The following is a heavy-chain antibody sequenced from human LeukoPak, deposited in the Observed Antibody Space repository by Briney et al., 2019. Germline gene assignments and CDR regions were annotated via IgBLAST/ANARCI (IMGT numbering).Heavy chain of an antibody. J-gene: IGHJ4*02. CDR2: IHRDERI. CDR1: GISVSENY. CDR3: ARDSGSSSWAYS. D-gene: IGHD6-6*01. Sequence: GGSLRLSCAASGISVSENYMSWVRQAPGKGLEWVSVIHRDERIEYADSVKGRFTISRDTAENTLSLQMNSLRDEDTAVYYCARDSGSSSWAYSWGQGTLVTVSS. V-gene: IGHV3-66*02.